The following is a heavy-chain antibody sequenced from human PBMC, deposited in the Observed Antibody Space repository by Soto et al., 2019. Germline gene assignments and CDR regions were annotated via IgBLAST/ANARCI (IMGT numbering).Heavy chain of an antibody. Sequence: ASVKVSCKASGYTFTSYAMHWVRQAPGQRLEWMGWINPNSGGTNYAQKFQGWVTMTRDTSISTAYMELSRLRSDDTAVYYCARGGYSGYDFDYWGQRTLVTVSS. CDR3: ARGGYSGYDFDY. J-gene: IGHJ4*02. D-gene: IGHD5-12*01. CDR2: INPNSGGT. V-gene: IGHV1-2*04. CDR1: GYTFTSYA.